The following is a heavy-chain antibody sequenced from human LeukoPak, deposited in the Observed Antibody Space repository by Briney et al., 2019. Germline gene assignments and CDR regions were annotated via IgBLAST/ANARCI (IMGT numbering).Heavy chain of an antibody. CDR3: ARSPRGVRGVIL. D-gene: IGHD3-10*01. J-gene: IGHJ4*02. CDR2: IIPIFGTA. V-gene: IGHV1-69*05. Sequence: SVKVSCKASGGTFSSYAISWVRQAPGQGLEWMGGIIPIFGTANYAQKFQGRVTITTDESTSKAYMELSSLRSEDTAVYYCARSPRGVRGVILWGQGTLVTVSS. CDR1: GGTFSSYA.